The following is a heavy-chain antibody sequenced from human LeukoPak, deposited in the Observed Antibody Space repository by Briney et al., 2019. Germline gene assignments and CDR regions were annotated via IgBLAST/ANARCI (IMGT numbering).Heavy chain of an antibody. Sequence: GGSLRLSCAASGSTFNYYAMSWVRQAPGKGLEWVSGISGSGDSTYYSDSVKGRFTISRGNSKNTLYLQMNSLRAEDTAVYYCAKVYDSSGYYYPPFDYWGQGTLVTVSS. CDR1: GSTFNYYA. J-gene: IGHJ4*02. V-gene: IGHV3-23*01. CDR2: ISGSGDST. D-gene: IGHD3-22*01. CDR3: AKVYDSSGYYYPPFDY.